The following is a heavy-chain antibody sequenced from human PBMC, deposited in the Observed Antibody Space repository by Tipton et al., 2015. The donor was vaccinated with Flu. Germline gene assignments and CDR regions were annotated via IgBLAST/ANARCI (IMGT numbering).Heavy chain of an antibody. D-gene: IGHD3-22*01. J-gene: IGHJ4*02. Sequence: QLVQSGPEVKKPGASVKVSCKASGYTFTSYDINWVRQATGQGLEWMGWMNPNSGNTGYAQKFQGRVTMTRNTSISTAYMELSSLRSEDTAVYYCARGGYYYDSDSLTVHDYWGQGTLVTVSS. CDR3: ARGGYYYDSDSLTVHDY. CDR2: MNPNSGNT. V-gene: IGHV1-8*01. CDR1: GYTFTSYD.